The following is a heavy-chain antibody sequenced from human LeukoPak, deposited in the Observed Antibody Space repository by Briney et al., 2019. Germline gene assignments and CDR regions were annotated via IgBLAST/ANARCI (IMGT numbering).Heavy chain of an antibody. Sequence: GGSLSLSCAASGFNFGAYDMHWVRQGPGKGLEWVSGMSWNSVTAGYADSVKGRFTISRDNAKNSLYLQMNSLTPEDTALYYCAKGFCTSAACYGVDYWGLGALVTVSS. CDR1: GFNFGAYD. J-gene: IGHJ4*02. V-gene: IGHV3-9*01. D-gene: IGHD2-2*01. CDR3: AKGFCTSAACYGVDY. CDR2: MSWNSVTA.